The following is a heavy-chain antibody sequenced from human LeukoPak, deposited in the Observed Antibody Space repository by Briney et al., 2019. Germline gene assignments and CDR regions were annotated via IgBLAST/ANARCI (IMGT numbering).Heavy chain of an antibody. Sequence: GESLKISCKGSGYSFTSYWIGWVRQMPGKGLEWMGITYPGDSDTRYSPSFQGQVTISADKSISTAYLQWSSLKASDTAMYYCARQIVVVPAAIREYYFDYWGQGTLVTVSS. CDR1: GYSFTSYW. D-gene: IGHD2-2*02. CDR3: ARQIVVVPAAIREYYFDY. CDR2: TYPGDSDT. J-gene: IGHJ4*02. V-gene: IGHV5-51*01.